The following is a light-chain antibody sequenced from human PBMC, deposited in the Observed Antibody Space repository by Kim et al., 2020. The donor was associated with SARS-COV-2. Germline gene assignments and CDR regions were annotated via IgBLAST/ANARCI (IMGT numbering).Light chain of an antibody. CDR2: LAS. CDR1: QTISTW. Sequence: DIQMTQSPSTLSASVGDRVTITCRASQTISTWLAWYQQKPGKAPKLLLYLASTLESGVPSRFSGSGSGTEFTLTIDSLQPDDFATYYCQHYIRFPYTVGQGTKLEI. V-gene: IGKV1-5*03. CDR3: QHYIRFPYT. J-gene: IGKJ2*01.